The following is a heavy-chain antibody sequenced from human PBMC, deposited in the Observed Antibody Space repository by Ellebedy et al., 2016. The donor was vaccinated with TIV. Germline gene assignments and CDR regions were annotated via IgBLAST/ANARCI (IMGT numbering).Heavy chain of an antibody. CDR1: GGSISSSSYY. Sequence: SETLSLXXTVSGGSISSSSYYWGWIRQPPGKGLEWIGSIYYSGSTYYNPSLKSRVTISVDTSKNQFSLKLSSVTAADTAVYYCARRRDIVLMVYANRAFDYWGQGTLVTVSS. CDR3: ARRRDIVLMVYANRAFDY. J-gene: IGHJ4*02. V-gene: IGHV4-39*01. D-gene: IGHD2-8*01. CDR2: IYYSGST.